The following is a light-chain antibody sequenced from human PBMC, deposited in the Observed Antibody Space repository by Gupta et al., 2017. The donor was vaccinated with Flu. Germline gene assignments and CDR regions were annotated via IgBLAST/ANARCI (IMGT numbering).Light chain of an antibody. CDR2: GAS. V-gene: IGKV3-20*01. Sequence: GTLSLSPGERATLSCRASQSVGSSYLAWYQQKGGQAPRLVIYGASNRATGIPDRFSGGGSGTDFTLTISRLESEDFAVYYCQKDGSSPITFGQGTLMDIK. J-gene: IGKJ5*01. CDR3: QKDGSSPIT. CDR1: QSVGSSY.